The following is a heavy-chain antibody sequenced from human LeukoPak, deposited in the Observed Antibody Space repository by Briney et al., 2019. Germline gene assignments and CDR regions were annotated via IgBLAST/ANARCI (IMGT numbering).Heavy chain of an antibody. V-gene: IGHV1-2*02. D-gene: IGHD6-13*01. CDR3: ARDPEIGYSSSPAGE. Sequence: GASVKVSCKASGYTFTGYYMHWVRQAPGQGLEWMGWINPNSGGTNYAQKFQGRVTMTRDTSISTAYMELSRLRSDDTAVYYCARDPEIGYSSSPAGEWGQGTLVTVSS. CDR2: INPNSGGT. J-gene: IGHJ4*02. CDR1: GYTFTGYY.